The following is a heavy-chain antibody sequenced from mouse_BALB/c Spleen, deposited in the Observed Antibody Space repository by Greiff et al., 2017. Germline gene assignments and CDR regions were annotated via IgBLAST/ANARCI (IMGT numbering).Heavy chain of an antibody. V-gene: IGHV1-39*01. CDR1: GYSFTDYI. CDR2: INPYYGST. CDR3: TRGTTVGAMDY. Sequence: VQLQQTGPELVKPGASVKISCKASGYSFTDYIMLWVKQSHGKSLEWIGNINPYYGSTSYNLKFKDKATLTVDKSSSTAYMQLSSPTSEDSAVYYCTRGTTVGAMDYWGQGTSVTVSS. J-gene: IGHJ4*01. D-gene: IGHD1-1*01.